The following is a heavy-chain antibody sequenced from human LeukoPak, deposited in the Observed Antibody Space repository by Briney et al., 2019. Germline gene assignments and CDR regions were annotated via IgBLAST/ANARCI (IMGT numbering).Heavy chain of an antibody. CDR1: GGSISSGGYY. CDR3: ARDTTVASGMQF. Sequence: PSETLSLTCTVPGGSISSGGYYWSWIRQHPGKGLEWIGYIYYSGSTYYNPSLKSRVTISVDTSKNQFSLKLSSVTAADTAVYYCARDTTVASGMQFWGQGALVTVSS. D-gene: IGHD6-19*01. V-gene: IGHV4-31*03. CDR2: IYYSGST. J-gene: IGHJ4*02.